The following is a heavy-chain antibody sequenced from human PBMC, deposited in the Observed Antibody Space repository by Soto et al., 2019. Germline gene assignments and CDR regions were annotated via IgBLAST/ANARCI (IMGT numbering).Heavy chain of an antibody. Sequence: LRLSCAASGFTFSSYAMSWVRQAPGKGLEWVSAISGSGGSTYYADSVKGRFTISRDNSKNTLYLQMNSLRAEDTAVYYCAKSPPPRHYDFWSGYPYYYYRTDVWGPGTTVTVSS. CDR2: ISGSGGST. D-gene: IGHD3-3*01. CDR1: GFTFSSYA. CDR3: AKSPPPRHYDFWSGYPYYYYRTDV. J-gene: IGHJ6*02. V-gene: IGHV3-23*01.